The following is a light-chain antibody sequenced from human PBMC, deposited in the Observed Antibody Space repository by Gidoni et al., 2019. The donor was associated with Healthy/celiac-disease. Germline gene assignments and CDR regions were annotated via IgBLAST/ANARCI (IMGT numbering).Light chain of an antibody. CDR3: QSYDSSLSGSYV. Sequence: QSVLTQPPSVSGAPGQRVPISCTGSSSNIGAGYDVHWYQLLPGTAPKLLLYGNINRPSGVPDRFSGSKSGTSASLAITVLQAEDEAYYYCQSYDSSLSGSYVFGTGTKVTVL. CDR1: SSNIGAGYD. V-gene: IGLV1-40*01. J-gene: IGLJ1*01. CDR2: GNI.